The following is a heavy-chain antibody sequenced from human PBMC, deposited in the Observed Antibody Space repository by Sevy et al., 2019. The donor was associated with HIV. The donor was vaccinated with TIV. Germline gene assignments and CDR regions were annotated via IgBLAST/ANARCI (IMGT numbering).Heavy chain of an antibody. D-gene: IGHD3-3*01. CDR3: ARTARFGVVDY. V-gene: IGHV4-4*07. CDR2: IYSSGST. Sequence: SETLSLTCTVSGGSISGYDWSWIRQPAGKGLEWIGRIYSSGSTNYHPSLKSRVTMSVDTSKNQFSLKLSSVTAADTAVYYCARTARFGVVDYWGQVTLVSVSS. CDR1: GGSISGYD. J-gene: IGHJ4*02.